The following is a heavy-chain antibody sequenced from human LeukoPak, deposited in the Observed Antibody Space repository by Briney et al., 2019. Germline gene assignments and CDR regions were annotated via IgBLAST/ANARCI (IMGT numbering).Heavy chain of an antibody. V-gene: IGHV4-4*07. Sequence: SETLSLTCTVSGGSISSYYWSWIRQPAGKGLEWIGRIYTSGSTNYNPSLKSRVTMSVDTSKNQFSLKLSSVTAADTAVYCCARDRYYYDSSGYYYYFDYWGQGTLVTVSS. CDR3: ARDRYYYDSSGYYYYFDY. CDR1: GGSISSYY. CDR2: IYTSGST. D-gene: IGHD3-22*01. J-gene: IGHJ4*02.